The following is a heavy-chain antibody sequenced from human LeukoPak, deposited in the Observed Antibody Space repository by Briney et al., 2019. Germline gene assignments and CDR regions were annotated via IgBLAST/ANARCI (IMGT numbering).Heavy chain of an antibody. CDR2: INHSGST. Sequence: PSETLSLTCAVYGGSFSNYYWSWIRQPPGKGLEWIGEINHSGSTNYNPSLKSRATISVDTSKNQFSLKLSSVTAADTAVYYCARGLTPSSYNWFDPWGQGTLVTVSS. CDR1: GGSFSNYY. CDR3: ARGLTPSSYNWFDP. D-gene: IGHD2-15*01. V-gene: IGHV4-34*01. J-gene: IGHJ5*02.